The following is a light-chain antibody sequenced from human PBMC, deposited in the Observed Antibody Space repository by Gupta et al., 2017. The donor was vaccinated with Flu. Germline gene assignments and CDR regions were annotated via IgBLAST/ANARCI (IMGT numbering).Light chain of an antibody. J-gene: IGKJ1*01. CDR1: QKINIW. Sequence: DIQVTQFPSILSAYVGDTVTITCRASQKINIWMAWYQQKPGKVPKLLIYEAFRLASGVPSRFSGSGSGTEFTLTINNLQPDDLATYYCQQFHEYSTFGLGTKVVIK. V-gene: IGKV1-5*03. CDR3: QQFHEYST. CDR2: EAF.